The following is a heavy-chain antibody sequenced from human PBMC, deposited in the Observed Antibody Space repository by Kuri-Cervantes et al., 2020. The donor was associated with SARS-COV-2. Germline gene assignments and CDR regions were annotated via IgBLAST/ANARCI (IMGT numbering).Heavy chain of an antibody. CDR1: GFTFSSYS. V-gene: IGHV3-48*04. J-gene: IGHJ6*02. CDR2: ISSSSSTI. Sequence: GESLKISCAASGFTFSSYSMNWVRQAPGKGLEWVSYISSSSSTIYYADSVKGRFTISRDNAKNSLYLQMNSLRAEDTALYYCAKDSGAVRGRSYGMDVWGQGTTVTVSS. CDR3: AKDSGAVRGRSYGMDV. D-gene: IGHD3-10*01.